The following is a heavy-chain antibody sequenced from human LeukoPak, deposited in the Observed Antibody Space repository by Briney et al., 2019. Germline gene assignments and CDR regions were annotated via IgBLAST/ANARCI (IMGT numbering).Heavy chain of an antibody. J-gene: IGHJ5*02. CDR2: ISGSGGNT. CDR3: AKIGRSSSWSQVGWFDP. D-gene: IGHD6-13*01. Sequence: PGGSLRLSCAASGFTFSSYAMRWVRQAPGKGLEWVSAISGSGGNTYYADSVKGRFTISRDNSKNTLYLQMNSLRAEDTAVYYCAKIGRSSSWSQVGWFDPWGQGTLVTVSS. CDR1: GFTFSSYA. V-gene: IGHV3-23*01.